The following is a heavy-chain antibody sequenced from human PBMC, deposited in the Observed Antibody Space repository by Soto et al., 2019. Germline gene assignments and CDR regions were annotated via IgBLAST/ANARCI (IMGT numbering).Heavy chain of an antibody. CDR1: GYTFTIYC. V-gene: IGHV1-18*01. Sequence: ASVKVSCKASGYTFTIYCISWVRQAPGQGLEWMGWISAYNGNTNYAQKLQGRVTMTTDTSTSTAYMELRSLRSDDTAVYYCAREENSGYDFDYWGQGTLVTVSS. J-gene: IGHJ4*02. CDR3: AREENSGYDFDY. CDR2: ISAYNGNT. D-gene: IGHD5-12*01.